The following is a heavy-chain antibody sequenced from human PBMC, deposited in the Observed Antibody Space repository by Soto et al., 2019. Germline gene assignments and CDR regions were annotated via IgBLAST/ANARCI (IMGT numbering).Heavy chain of an antibody. Sequence: PRLSCAASRFTFSSYAMSWVRQAPGKGLEWVSAISGSGGSTYYADSVKGRFTISRDNSKNTLYLQMNSLRAEDTAVYYCAKDLTKYSSSEDIWGQGTMVTVSS. CDR2: ISGSGGST. CDR1: RFTFSSYA. D-gene: IGHD6-6*01. J-gene: IGHJ3*02. CDR3: AKDLTKYSSSEDI. V-gene: IGHV3-23*01.